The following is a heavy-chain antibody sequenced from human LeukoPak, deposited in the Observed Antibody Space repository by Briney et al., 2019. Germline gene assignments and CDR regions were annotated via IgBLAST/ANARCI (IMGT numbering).Heavy chain of an antibody. D-gene: IGHD3-9*01. V-gene: IGHV4-34*01. J-gene: IGHJ4*02. Sequence: SETLSLTCDVYGGSFSGYYWGWIRQPPGKGLEWIGSIYYSGSTYYNPSLKSRVTISVDTSKNQFSLKLSSVTAADTAVYYCARELRYFDWSAEDGFDYWGQGTLVTVSS. CDR3: ARELRYFDWSAEDGFDY. CDR2: IYYSGST. CDR1: GGSFSGYY.